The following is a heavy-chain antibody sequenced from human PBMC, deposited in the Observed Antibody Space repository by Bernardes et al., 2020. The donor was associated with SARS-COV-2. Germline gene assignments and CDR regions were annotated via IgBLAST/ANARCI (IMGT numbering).Heavy chain of an antibody. D-gene: IGHD3-10*01. CDR1: GFTFRTFA. CDR2: VGGDGDPT. Sequence: GGSLRLSCAASGFTFRTFAMNWVRQAPQKGLEWVSSVGGDGDPTSYADSVKGRFTVSRDNSRNTLFLQMNSLRAEDTATYYCVLEGHTGEFLLWGQGTLVTVSS. V-gene: IGHV3-23*01. J-gene: IGHJ4*02. CDR3: VLEGHTGEFLL.